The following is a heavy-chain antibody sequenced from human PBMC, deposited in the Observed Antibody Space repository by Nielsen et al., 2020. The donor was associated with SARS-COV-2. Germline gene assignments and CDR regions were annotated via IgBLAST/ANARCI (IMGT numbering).Heavy chain of an antibody. CDR2: VRNKVKSYTT. J-gene: IGHJ4*02. CDR1: GFTFNDHY. V-gene: IGHV3-72*01. D-gene: IGHD3-22*01. CDR3: AKVARRSSGSFPDF. Sequence: GGSLRLSCAGSGFTFNDHYMDWVRQAPGKGLEWVARVRNKVKSYTTEYAASVKGRFTISRDDSKNSLYLQMNSLNTEDTAVYYCAKVARRSSGSFPDFWGQGTLVTSPQ.